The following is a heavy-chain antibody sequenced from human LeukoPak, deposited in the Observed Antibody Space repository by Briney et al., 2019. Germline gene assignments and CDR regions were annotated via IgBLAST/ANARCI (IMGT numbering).Heavy chain of an antibody. CDR1: GYTFTSYD. V-gene: IGHV1-3*01. J-gene: IGHJ4*02. CDR2: INAGNGNT. D-gene: IGHD3-10*01. Sequence: GASVKVSCKASGYTFTSYDINWVRQATGQGLEWMGWINAGNGNTKYSQKFQGRVTITRDTSASTAYMELGSLRSEDTAVYYCARDGSLWFGELLPHYWGQGTLATVSS. CDR3: ARDGSLWFGELLPHY.